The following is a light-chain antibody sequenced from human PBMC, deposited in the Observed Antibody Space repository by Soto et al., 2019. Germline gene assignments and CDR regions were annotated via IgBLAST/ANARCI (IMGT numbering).Light chain of an antibody. Sequence: DIMMTQSPATLSVSPGERATLSCRASRSVSSNLAWYQQKPDQAPRLLMYGASTSATGIPARFNGSGSGTEYTLTIRRLQSEDFADYYCQPYNTWVRTFRQGRKVEIK. J-gene: IGKJ1*01. CDR1: RSVSSN. V-gene: IGKV3-15*01. CDR2: GAS. CDR3: QPYNTWVRT.